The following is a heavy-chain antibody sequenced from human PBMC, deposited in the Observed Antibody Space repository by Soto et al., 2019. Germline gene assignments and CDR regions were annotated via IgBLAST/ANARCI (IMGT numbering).Heavy chain of an antibody. Sequence: EVQLVESGGGLVRPGGSLTLYCAASGFALSSCWMHWVRQAPGKGPEWVSRINFDGSITTYADSVKGRFSISRDNAKNTLDLQMNSLRAEDTAVYYCVRDRVGYSYDFDYWGQGAQVTVSS. J-gene: IGHJ4*02. CDR1: GFALSSCW. D-gene: IGHD5-18*01. V-gene: IGHV3-74*01. CDR2: INFDGSIT. CDR3: VRDRVGYSYDFDY.